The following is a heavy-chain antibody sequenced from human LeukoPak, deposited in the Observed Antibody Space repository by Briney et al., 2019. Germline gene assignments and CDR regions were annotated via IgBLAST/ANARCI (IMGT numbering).Heavy chain of an antibody. V-gene: IGHV3-7*01. Sequence: GGSLRLSCAASGFTFSSYWMSWVRQAPGKGLEWVANIKQDGSEKYYVDSVKGRFTISRDNAKNSLYLQMNSLRAEDTAVYYCARRIHGDYSYYFDYWGQGTLVTVSS. D-gene: IGHD4-17*01. CDR1: GFTFSSYW. CDR3: ARRIHGDYSYYFDY. J-gene: IGHJ4*02. CDR2: IKQDGSEK.